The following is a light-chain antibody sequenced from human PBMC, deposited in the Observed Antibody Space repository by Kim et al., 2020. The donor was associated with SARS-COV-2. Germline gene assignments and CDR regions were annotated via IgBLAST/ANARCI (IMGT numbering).Light chain of an antibody. Sequence: EIVLTQSPGTLSLSAGDRATLSCRASQRVSSSYFAWYQQRPGQPPRLLIYGAFNRANGIPDRFSGSGSGTDFTLTISRLEPEDFAVYYCQQYHSSPWTFGQGTKVDIK. CDR2: GAF. CDR3: QQYHSSPWT. V-gene: IGKV3-20*01. J-gene: IGKJ1*01. CDR1: QRVSSSY.